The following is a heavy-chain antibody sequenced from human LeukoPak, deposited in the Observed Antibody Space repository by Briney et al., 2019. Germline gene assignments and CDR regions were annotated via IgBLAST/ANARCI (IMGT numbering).Heavy chain of an antibody. CDR1: GFTFDDYG. Sequence: GGSLRLSCAASGFTFDDYGMSSVRQAPGKGLEWVSGLNWNGGSTGYGDSVQGRFTISRDNAKNSLYLQMNSLRAEDTAFYYCARTQGGGSCLASWGQGTLVTVSS. V-gene: IGHV3-20*04. CDR3: ARTQGGGSCLAS. J-gene: IGHJ4*02. CDR2: LNWNGGST. D-gene: IGHD2-15*01.